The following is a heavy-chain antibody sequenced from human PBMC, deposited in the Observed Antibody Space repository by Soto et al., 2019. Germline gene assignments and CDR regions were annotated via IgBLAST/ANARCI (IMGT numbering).Heavy chain of an antibody. D-gene: IGHD6-13*01. CDR2: IIPIFGTA. Sequence: QVQLVQSGAEVKKPGSSVKVSYKASGGTFSSYAISWVRQAPGQGLEWMGGIIPIFGTANYAQKFQGRVTITADESTSTAYMELSSLRSEDTAVHYCARDLGIAAAGRAPFDYWGQGTLVTVSS. CDR3: ARDLGIAAAGRAPFDY. V-gene: IGHV1-69*12. J-gene: IGHJ4*02. CDR1: GGTFSSYA.